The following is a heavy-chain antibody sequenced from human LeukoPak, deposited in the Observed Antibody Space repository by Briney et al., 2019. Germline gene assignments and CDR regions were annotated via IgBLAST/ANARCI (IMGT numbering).Heavy chain of an antibody. D-gene: IGHD3-9*01. CDR3: ATVPTDILTGYYRQCCSFDP. Sequence: PSGTLSLTCTVSGGSISSDNYSWSWIRQPAGKGLEWIGRVYTSGSTNYNPSLKSRVTISVDTSKKQFSLKLSSVTAADTAVYYCATVPTDILTGYYRQCCSFDPWGQGTLVAVSS. CDR1: GGSISSDNYS. V-gene: IGHV4-61*02. CDR2: VYTSGST. J-gene: IGHJ5*02.